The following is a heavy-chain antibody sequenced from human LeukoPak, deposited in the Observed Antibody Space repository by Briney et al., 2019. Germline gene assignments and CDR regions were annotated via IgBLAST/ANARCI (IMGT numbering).Heavy chain of an antibody. V-gene: IGHV1-58*01. Sequence: SVKVPCKASGFTFTSSAVQWARQARGQRLEWIGWIVVGSGNTNYAQKFQERVTITRDMSTSTAYMELSSLRSEDTAVYYCAATRPTYSGSYYGAFDIWGQGTMVTVSS. CDR1: GFTFTSSA. CDR3: AATRPTYSGSYYGAFDI. D-gene: IGHD1-26*01. J-gene: IGHJ3*02. CDR2: IVVGSGNT.